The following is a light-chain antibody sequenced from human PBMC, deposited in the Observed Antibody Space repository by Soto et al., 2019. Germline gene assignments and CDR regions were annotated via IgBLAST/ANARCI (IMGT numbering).Light chain of an antibody. V-gene: IGKV1-39*01. CDR1: QSISTF. J-gene: IGKJ5*01. CDR3: QQSYSTPIT. Sequence: DIQMTQSPSSLSASVGDRVTITCRASQSISTFLNWYQQKPGEAPKLLIYTASSLHSGVPSRFSGSGSGTDFTLTISSLHPEDFASYYCQQSYSTPITFGQGTRLEIK. CDR2: TAS.